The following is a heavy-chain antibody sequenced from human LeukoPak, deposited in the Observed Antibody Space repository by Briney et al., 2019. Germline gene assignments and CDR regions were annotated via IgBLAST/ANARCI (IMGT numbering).Heavy chain of an antibody. J-gene: IGHJ5*02. CDR2: ISAYNGNT. D-gene: IGHD3-22*01. CDR3: AREEAYYYDSSGPQGLVVDP. Sequence: ASVKVSCKASGYTFTSYGISWVRQAPGQGLEWMGWISAYNGNTNYAQKLQGRVTMTTDTSTSTAYMELRSLRSDDTAVYYCAREEAYYYDSSGPQGLVVDPWGQGTLVTVSS. V-gene: IGHV1-18*01. CDR1: GYTFTSYG.